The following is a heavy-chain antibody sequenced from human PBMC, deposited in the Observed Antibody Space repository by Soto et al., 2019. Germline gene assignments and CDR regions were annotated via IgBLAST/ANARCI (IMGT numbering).Heavy chain of an antibody. CDR3: AREGDMITFGGVIVMVY. V-gene: IGHV1-3*01. Sequence: ASVQVSCPASGSTFTSYAMHWVRQATGQRLEWMGWINAGNGNTKYSQKFQGRVTITRDTSASTAYMELSSLRSEDTAVYYCAREGDMITFGGVIVMVYWGQGTLVTVSS. J-gene: IGHJ4*02. D-gene: IGHD3-16*02. CDR2: INAGNGNT. CDR1: GSTFTSYA.